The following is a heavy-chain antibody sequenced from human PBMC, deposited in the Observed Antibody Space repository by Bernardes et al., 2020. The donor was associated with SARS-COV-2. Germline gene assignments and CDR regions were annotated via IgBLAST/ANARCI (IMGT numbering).Heavy chain of an antibody. J-gene: IGHJ4*02. CDR2: INHSGST. CDR1: GGTFMGYY. D-gene: IGHD2-21*01. CDR3: AIRVPLFAYYFDY. Sequence: SETLSLTCTISGGTFMGYYWNWIRQSPGKGLEWIGEINHSGSTNYNPSLNSRVTLSVDTSKNHFSLKLNSMTAADTAVYYCAIRVPLFAYYFDYWGQGTLVTVSS. V-gene: IGHV4-34*08.